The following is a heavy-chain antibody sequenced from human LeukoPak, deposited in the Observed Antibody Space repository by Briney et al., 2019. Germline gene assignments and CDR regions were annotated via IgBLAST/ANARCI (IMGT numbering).Heavy chain of an antibody. CDR2: IYTSGST. V-gene: IGHV4-4*07. CDR3: ARDGPLFGSSWYY. D-gene: IGHD6-13*01. Sequence: LRLSCAASGFTFDDYAMHWVRQAPGKGLEWIGRIYTSGSTNYNPSLKSRVTISVDTSRNQFSLKLSSVTAADTAVYYCARDGPLFGSSWYYWGQGTLVTVSS. CDR1: GFTFDDYA. J-gene: IGHJ4*02.